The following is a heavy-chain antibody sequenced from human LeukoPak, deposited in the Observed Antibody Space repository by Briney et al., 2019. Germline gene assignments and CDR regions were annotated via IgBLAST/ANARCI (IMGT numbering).Heavy chain of an antibody. CDR3: ARVGNLQYQNWFDP. Sequence: PSETLSLTCTVSGGSISSGGLSWSWIRQPPGKGLEWIGYIYYSGGTYYNPSLKGRVTISVDRSKNQFSLKLSSVTAADTAVYYCARVGNLQYQNWFDPWGQGTLVTVSS. CDR2: IYYSGGT. D-gene: IGHD2-2*01. J-gene: IGHJ5*02. V-gene: IGHV4-30-2*01. CDR1: GGSISSGGLS.